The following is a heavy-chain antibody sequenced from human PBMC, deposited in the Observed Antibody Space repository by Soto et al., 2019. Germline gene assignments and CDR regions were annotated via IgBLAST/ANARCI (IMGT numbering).Heavy chain of an antibody. Sequence: QVQLQESGPGLVKPSETLSLTCTVSGGSMSHYHWCWIRQSPGKGLEFIGYTHDSGIINYNPSLMSRVAISLDTSKNQFSLKWTSVTAADTALYYCARTGYGEHFDYWGRGTLVTVSS. CDR1: GGSMSHYH. D-gene: IGHD5-18*01. J-gene: IGHJ4*02. CDR3: ARTGYGEHFDY. CDR2: THDSGII. V-gene: IGHV4-59*01.